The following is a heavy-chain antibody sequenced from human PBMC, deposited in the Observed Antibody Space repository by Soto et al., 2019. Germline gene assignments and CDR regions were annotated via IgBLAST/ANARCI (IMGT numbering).Heavy chain of an antibody. Sequence: QVQLVQSGAEVKEPGASVRVSCKASGYTFINFDISWVRQAAGQGLEWLGWMNPGSGKTGYASKLQARVAMTRDASTGTSHLELSSLTSDDTAVYYCARMASAGTLNWFDPWGQGTLVTVSS. V-gene: IGHV1-8*02. CDR1: GYTFINFD. CDR2: MNPGSGKT. J-gene: IGHJ5*02. CDR3: ARMASAGTLNWFDP. D-gene: IGHD6-13*01.